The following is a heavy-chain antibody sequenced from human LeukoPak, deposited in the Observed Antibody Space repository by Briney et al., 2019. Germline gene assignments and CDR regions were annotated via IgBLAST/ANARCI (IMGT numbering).Heavy chain of an antibody. D-gene: IGHD1-1*01. CDR3: ARAPSGYFYYYYHMDV. Sequence: SETLSLTCTVSGDSISSGDYYWSWIRQPPGKGLEWIGYIYYSGSTNYNPSLKSRVTISVDTSKNQFSLKLSSVTAADTAVYYCARAPSGYFYYYYHMDVWGKGTTVTVSS. J-gene: IGHJ6*03. CDR2: IYYSGST. V-gene: IGHV4-61*08. CDR1: GDSISSGDYY.